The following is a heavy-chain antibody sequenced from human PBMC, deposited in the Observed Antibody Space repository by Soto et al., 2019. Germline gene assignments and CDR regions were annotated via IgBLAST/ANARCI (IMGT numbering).Heavy chain of an antibody. D-gene: IGHD2-15*01. CDR2: IYYTGSA. CDR3: VRSVRMAVVVPRNGGLM. CDR1: GDSICSRTFY. V-gene: IGHV4-39*01. J-gene: IGHJ3*01. Sequence: SETLSLTSNVSGDSICSRTFYWGWIRQAPGKGLQWIGSIYYTGSAYYNPSLRSRATVSVHTSTNQFSLRLTSVTAADTAVYYCVRSVRMAVVVPRNGGLMWGQGTMVTVSS.